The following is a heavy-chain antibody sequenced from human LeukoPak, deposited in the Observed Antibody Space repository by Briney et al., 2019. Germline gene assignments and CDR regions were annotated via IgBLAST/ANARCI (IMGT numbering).Heavy chain of an antibody. V-gene: IGHV3-21*04. Sequence: GGSLRLSCAASGFTFNSYSMNWVRQAPGKGLEWVSSISSSRGYKKNADSLKGRFTISRDNAKNSVYLQMNSLRAEDTAVYFWARDSGRVGPTWLVFDRWGQGTMVTVSS. CDR1: GFTFNSYS. D-gene: IGHD1-26*01. CDR3: ARDSGRVGPTWLVFDR. CDR2: ISSSRGYK. J-gene: IGHJ3*01.